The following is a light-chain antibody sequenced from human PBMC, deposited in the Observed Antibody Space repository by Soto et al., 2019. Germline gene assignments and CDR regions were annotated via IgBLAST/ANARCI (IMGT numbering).Light chain of an antibody. J-gene: IGLJ7*01. CDR1: SSDVGSYNL. CDR2: EGS. V-gene: IGLV2-23*03. CDR3: CSYAGSSTFV. Sequence: QSALTQPASVSGSPGQSITISCTGTSSDVGSYNLVSWYQQHPGKAPKLMIYEGSKRPSGVSNRFSGSKSGNTASLTTSGLQAEDEADYYCCSYAGSSTFVFGGGTQLTVL.